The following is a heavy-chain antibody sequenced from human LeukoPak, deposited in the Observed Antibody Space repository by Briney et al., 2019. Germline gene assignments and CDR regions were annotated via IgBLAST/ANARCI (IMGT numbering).Heavy chain of an antibody. J-gene: IGHJ3*02. Sequence: SETLSLTCTVSGYSISSGYYWGWIRQPPGKGLEWIGSIYHSGSTYYNPSLKSRVTISVDTSKNQFSLKLSSVTAADTAVYYCACARVRGVIDAFDIWGQGTMVTVSS. D-gene: IGHD3-10*01. V-gene: IGHV4-38-2*02. CDR2: IYHSGST. CDR3: ACARVRGVIDAFDI. CDR1: GYSISSGYY.